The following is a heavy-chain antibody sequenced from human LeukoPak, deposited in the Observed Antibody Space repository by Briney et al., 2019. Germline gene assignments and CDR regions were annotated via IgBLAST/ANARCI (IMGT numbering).Heavy chain of an antibody. J-gene: IGHJ4*02. Sequence: GGSLRLSWAASGFTVSSNYMSWVRQAPGQGLECVSDIYSGGSTYYADSVKGRFTISRHNSKNTLYLQMNSLRAEDTAVYYCARDEGPRGYSYGYPYWGQGTLVTVSS. CDR1: GFTVSSNY. CDR2: IYSGGST. CDR3: ARDEGPRGYSYGYPY. D-gene: IGHD5-18*01. V-gene: IGHV3-66*01.